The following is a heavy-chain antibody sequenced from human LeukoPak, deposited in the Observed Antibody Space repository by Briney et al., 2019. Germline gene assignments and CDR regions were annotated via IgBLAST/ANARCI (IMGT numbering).Heavy chain of an antibody. CDR2: INPNNEGT. CDR1: GYTFTGYY. J-gene: IGHJ4*02. Sequence: ASVKVSFKTSGYTFTGYYLHWVRQAPGQGLEWMGWINPNNEGTNSAQKFQGRVTMTRDTSISTAYMELSSLRSDDTAVYYCARDFFGTGSYLDYWGQGTLVTVSS. V-gene: IGHV1-2*02. CDR3: ARDFFGTGSYLDY. D-gene: IGHD3-10*01.